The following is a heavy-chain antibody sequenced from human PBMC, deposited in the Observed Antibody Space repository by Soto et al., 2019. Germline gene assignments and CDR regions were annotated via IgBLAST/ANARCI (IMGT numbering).Heavy chain of an antibody. J-gene: IGHJ4*02. CDR3: AKATTNGGWFNPFDS. CDR1: GFSFVNYA. D-gene: IGHD6-19*01. Sequence: EVQLLESGGGLVQPGGSLRLSCAASGFSFVNYAMNWVRQAPGKGLEWVSGLSGSGTSTYYADSVKGRFTISRDNSRDTLLLQMNCLTADDTAVYYCAKATTNGGWFNPFDSWGQGALVTVSS. CDR2: LSGSGTST. V-gene: IGHV3-23*01.